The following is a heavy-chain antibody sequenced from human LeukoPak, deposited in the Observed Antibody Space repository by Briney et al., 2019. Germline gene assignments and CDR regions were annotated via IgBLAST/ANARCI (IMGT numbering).Heavy chain of an antibody. Sequence: GGSLRLSCAASRFTFSRYGMHWVRQAPGKGLEWVAFIRYDGSDKYYADSVKGRFTISRDNSKNTLYVQMNSLRADATAVYYCARGPNSGSYSWDSFDYWGQGTLVTVSS. J-gene: IGHJ4*02. CDR1: RFTFSRYG. D-gene: IGHD1-26*01. CDR3: ARGPNSGSYSWDSFDY. V-gene: IGHV3-30*02. CDR2: IRYDGSDK.